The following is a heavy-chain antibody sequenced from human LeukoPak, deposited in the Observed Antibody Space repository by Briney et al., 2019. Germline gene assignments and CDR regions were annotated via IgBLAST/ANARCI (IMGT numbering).Heavy chain of an antibody. Sequence: ASVKVSCKASGYTFTGYYVHWVRQAPGLGFEWMGWINPKSGGTSYPQKFQGRLTMTRDTSISTAYMEPSRLRSDDTAVYYCVPSANYYYFDYWGQGTLVTVSS. J-gene: IGHJ4*02. CDR1: GYTFTGYY. CDR2: INPKSGGT. D-gene: IGHD1-26*01. CDR3: VPSANYYYFDY. V-gene: IGHV1-2*02.